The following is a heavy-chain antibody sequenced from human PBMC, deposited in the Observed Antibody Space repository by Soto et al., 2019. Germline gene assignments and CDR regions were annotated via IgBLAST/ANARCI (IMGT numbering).Heavy chain of an antibody. CDR2: INPNSGGT. Sequence: GASVKVSCKASGYTFTGYYMHWVRQAPGQGLEWMGWINPNSGGTNYAQKFQGWVTMTRDTSISTAYMELSRLRSDDTAVYYCARDFGPTVTTNFDYWGQGTLVTVS. CDR1: GYTFTGYY. V-gene: IGHV1-2*04. CDR3: ARDFGPTVTTNFDY. J-gene: IGHJ4*02. D-gene: IGHD4-4*01.